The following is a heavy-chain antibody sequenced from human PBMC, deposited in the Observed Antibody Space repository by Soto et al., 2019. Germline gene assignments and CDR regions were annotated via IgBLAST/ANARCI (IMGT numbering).Heavy chain of an antibody. CDR3: ASIAAATQGGYYYYGMDV. Sequence: PGESLKISCKGSGYSFTSYWISWVRQMPGKGLEWMGRIDPSDSYTNYSPSFQGHVTISADKSISTAYLQWSSLKASDTAMYYCASIAAATQGGYYYYGMDVQGQRTTVTVSS. CDR1: GYSFTSYW. CDR2: IDPSDSYT. J-gene: IGHJ6*02. D-gene: IGHD6-13*01. V-gene: IGHV5-10-1*01.